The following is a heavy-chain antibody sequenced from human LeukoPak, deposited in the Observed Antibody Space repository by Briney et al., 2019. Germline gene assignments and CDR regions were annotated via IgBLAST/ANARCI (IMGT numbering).Heavy chain of an antibody. V-gene: IGHV3-30*18. D-gene: IGHD4-17*01. CDR3: AKDLSTVTHSYPGTSYYYYYGMDV. CDR1: GFTFSSYG. CDR2: ISYDGSNK. Sequence: GRSLRLSCAASGFTFSSYGMHWVRQAPGKGLEWVAVISYDGSNKYYADSVKGRFTISRDNSKNTLYLQMNSLRAEDTAVYYCAKDLSTVTHSYPGTSYYYYYGMDVWGQGTTVTVSS. J-gene: IGHJ6*02.